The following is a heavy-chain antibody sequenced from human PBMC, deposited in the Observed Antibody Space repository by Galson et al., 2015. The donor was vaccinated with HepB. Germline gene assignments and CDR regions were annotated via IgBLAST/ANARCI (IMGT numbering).Heavy chain of an antibody. Sequence: TLSLTCTVSGGSISSSSYYWGWIRQPPGKGLEWIGSIYYSGSTYYNPSLKSRVTISVDTSKNQFSLKLSSVTAADTAVYYCARHLATYLFDYWGQGTLVTVSS. J-gene: IGHJ4*02. CDR2: IYYSGST. CDR3: ARHLATYLFDY. CDR1: GGSISSSSYY. V-gene: IGHV4-39*01.